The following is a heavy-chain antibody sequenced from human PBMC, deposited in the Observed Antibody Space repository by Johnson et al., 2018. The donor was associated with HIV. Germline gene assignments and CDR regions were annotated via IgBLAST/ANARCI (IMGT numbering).Heavy chain of an antibody. Sequence: MQLVESVGDLVQPGGSLRLSCAASGFTFSSYLMSWVRQAPGKGLEWVANIKQDGSEKYYVDSVKGRFTISRDNAKNSVYLQMNSLRAEDTAVYYCARGTLAAFDIWGQGTMVTVSS. D-gene: IGHD2-2*01. CDR2: IKQDGSEK. J-gene: IGHJ3*02. CDR1: GFTFSSYL. CDR3: ARGTLAAFDI. V-gene: IGHV3-7*03.